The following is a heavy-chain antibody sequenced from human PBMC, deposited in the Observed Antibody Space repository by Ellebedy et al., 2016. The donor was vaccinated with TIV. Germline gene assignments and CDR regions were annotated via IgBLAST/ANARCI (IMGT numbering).Heavy chain of an antibody. Sequence: GESLKISCAASGFTFNTYAMSWVRQAPGKGLEWVSGISGSGINTYYADSLKGRFTVSRDNAKNSLYLLINNLTAEDTAVYYCARDDDYGGHSLDYWGLGTLVTVSS. CDR2: ISGSGINT. V-gene: IGHV3-23*01. D-gene: IGHD4-23*01. CDR3: ARDDDYGGHSLDY. J-gene: IGHJ4*02. CDR1: GFTFNTYA.